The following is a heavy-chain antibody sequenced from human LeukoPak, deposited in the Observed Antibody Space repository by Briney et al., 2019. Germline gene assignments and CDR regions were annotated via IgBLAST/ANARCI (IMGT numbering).Heavy chain of an antibody. CDR3: ARDYGGVGSGYLYY. CDR1: GFTFSSYA. CDR2: ISYDGSNK. J-gene: IGHJ4*02. Sequence: GGSLRLSCAASGFTFSSYAMHWVRQAPGKGLEWVAVISYDGSNKYYADSVKGRFTISRDNSKNTLYLQMNSLRAEDTAVYYCARDYGGVGSGYLYYWGQGTLVTVSS. V-gene: IGHV3-30*01. D-gene: IGHD2-8*02.